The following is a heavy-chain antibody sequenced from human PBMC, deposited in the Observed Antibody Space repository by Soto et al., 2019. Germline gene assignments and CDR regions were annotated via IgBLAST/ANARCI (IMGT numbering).Heavy chain of an antibody. Sequence: GGSLRLSCTASGFTFGDYAMSWFRQAPGKGLEWVGFIRSKAYGGITEYAASVKGRFTISRDDSKSIAYLQMNSLKTEDTAVYYCTRAAWIQLWLYWDYWGQGTLVTVSS. D-gene: IGHD5-18*01. J-gene: IGHJ4*02. CDR2: IRSKAYGGIT. V-gene: IGHV3-49*03. CDR3: TRAAWIQLWLYWDY. CDR1: GFTFGDYA.